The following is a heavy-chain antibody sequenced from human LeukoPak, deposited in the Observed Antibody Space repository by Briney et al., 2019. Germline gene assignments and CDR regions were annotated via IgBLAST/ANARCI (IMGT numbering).Heavy chain of an antibody. J-gene: IGHJ6*02. CDR1: GGSVSSSYW. CDR2: IYHSGNT. D-gene: IGHD3-3*01. Sequence: SGTLSLTCGVSGGSVSSSYWWSWVRQPPGKGLDWIGEIYHSGNTNYNPSLKSRVTISVDTSKNQFSLKLSSVTAADTAVYYCARKPITIFGVVRPLGHGMDVWGQGTTVTVSS. V-gene: IGHV4-4*02. CDR3: ARKPITIFGVVRPLGHGMDV.